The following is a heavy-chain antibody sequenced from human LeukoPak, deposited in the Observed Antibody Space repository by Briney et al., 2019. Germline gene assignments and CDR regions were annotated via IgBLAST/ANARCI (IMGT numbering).Heavy chain of an antibody. Sequence: SETLSLTCTVSGGSISSYYWSWIRQPPGKGLEWIGYMYYRGSTNYNPSLKSRVTISVDTSKNQFSLKLSSVTAADTAVYYCARGGRNWFDPWGQGTLVTVSS. CDR3: ARGGRNWFDP. V-gene: IGHV4-59*01. D-gene: IGHD6-25*01. CDR1: GGSISSYY. J-gene: IGHJ5*02. CDR2: MYYRGST.